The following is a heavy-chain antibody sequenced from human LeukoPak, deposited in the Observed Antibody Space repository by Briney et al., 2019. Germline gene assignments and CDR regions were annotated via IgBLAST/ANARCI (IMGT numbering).Heavy chain of an antibody. Sequence: GGSLRLSFAASGFTFNSNGMHWVRQAPGKRLEWVAFIRYDGNTKYYADSVKGRFTISRDNSKNTLYLQMNSLRGDDTAVYYCVKDCPGDSSPEGVCHYYMDVWGKGTTVTVSS. D-gene: IGHD6-13*01. CDR2: IRYDGNTK. J-gene: IGHJ6*03. V-gene: IGHV3-30*02. CDR3: VKDCPGDSSPEGVCHYYMDV. CDR1: GFTFNSNG.